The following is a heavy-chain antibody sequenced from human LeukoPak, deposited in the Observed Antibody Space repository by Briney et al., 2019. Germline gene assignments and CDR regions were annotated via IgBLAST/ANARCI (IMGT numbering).Heavy chain of an antibody. J-gene: IGHJ4*02. CDR1: GYTLTELS. Sequence: ASVKVSCKVSGYTLTELSMHWVRQAPGKGLEWMGGFDPEDGETIYAQKLQGRVTMTEDTSTDTAYMELSSLRSEDTAVYYCATPDSSSWHFDYWGQGTLVTVSS. D-gene: IGHD6-13*01. V-gene: IGHV1-24*01. CDR3: ATPDSSSWHFDY. CDR2: FDPEDGET.